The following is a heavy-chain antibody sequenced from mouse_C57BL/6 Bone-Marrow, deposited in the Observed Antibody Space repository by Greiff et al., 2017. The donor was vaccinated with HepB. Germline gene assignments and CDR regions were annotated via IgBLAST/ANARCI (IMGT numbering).Heavy chain of an antibody. D-gene: IGHD2-4*01. CDR1: GFTFSSYA. J-gene: IGHJ1*03. V-gene: IGHV5-9-1*02. CDR2: ISSGGDYI. CDR3: TRDVMITTPYWYFDV. Sequence: EVKVVESGEGLVKPGGSLKLSCAASGFTFSSYAMSWVRQTPEKRLEWVAYISSGGDYIYYADTVKGRFTISRDNARNTLYLQMSSLKSEDTAMYYCTRDVMITTPYWYFDVWGTGTTVTVSS.